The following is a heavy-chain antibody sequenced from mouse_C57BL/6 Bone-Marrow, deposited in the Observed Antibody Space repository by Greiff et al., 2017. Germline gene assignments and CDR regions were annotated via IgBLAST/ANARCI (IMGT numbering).Heavy chain of an antibody. J-gene: IGHJ2*01. D-gene: IGHD1-1*02. CDR3: ARSGSLWSYYFDY. Sequence: LMESGAELARPGASVKLSCKASGYTFTSYGISWVKQRTGQGLEWIGEIYPRRGNTYSNENFKGKATLTADKSSSTAYMALRSLTSEDSAVYVGARSGSLWSYYFDYWGQGTTLTVSS. V-gene: IGHV1-81*01. CDR1: GYTFTSYG. CDR2: IYPRRGNT.